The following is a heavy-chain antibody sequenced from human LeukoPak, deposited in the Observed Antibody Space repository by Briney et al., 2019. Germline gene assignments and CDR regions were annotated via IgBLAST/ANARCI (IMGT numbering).Heavy chain of an antibody. D-gene: IGHD2/OR15-2a*01. V-gene: IGHV4-34*01. CDR3: ARGQVIRDF. Sequence: SETLSLTCAVYGGSFSGYYWSWIRQPPGEGLEWIGEVSHSGSTNYNPSLESRVTISLDTSKNQLFLNLTSVTAADTAVYYCARGQVIRDFWGQGTLVTVSS. CDR2: VSHSGST. CDR1: GGSFSGYY. J-gene: IGHJ4*02.